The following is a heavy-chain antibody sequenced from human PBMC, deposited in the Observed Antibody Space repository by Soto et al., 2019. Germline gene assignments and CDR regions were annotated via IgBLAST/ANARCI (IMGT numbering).Heavy chain of an antibody. J-gene: IGHJ6*03. CDR1: GGSINSNY. Sequence: PSETLSLTCTVSGGSINSNYWSWIRQPPGKGLERIGFIYYTGITKYHPSLQSRVTISLDTSKNQFSLKLTTVTAVDTAVYYCASSSSSWYYYFMDVWGKGTTVTVSS. CDR2: IYYTGIT. V-gene: IGHV4-59*08. CDR3: ASSSSSWYYYFMDV. D-gene: IGHD6-6*01.